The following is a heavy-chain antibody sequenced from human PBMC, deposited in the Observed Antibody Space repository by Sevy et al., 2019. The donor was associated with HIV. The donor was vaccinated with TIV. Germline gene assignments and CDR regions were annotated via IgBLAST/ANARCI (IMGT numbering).Heavy chain of an antibody. D-gene: IGHD3-22*01. CDR3: ASHYYDATGYDYPLHY. CDR1: GFTFSRYA. CDR2: ISHDGNNK. Sequence: GGSLRLSCTASGFTFSRYAMYWVRQAPGKGLEWVAVISHDGNNKDYADSVKGRFTISRDNSKNTLYIQMTSLRAEDTAFYYCASHYYDATGYDYPLHYWGQGTLVTVSS. J-gene: IGHJ4*02. V-gene: IGHV3-30*01.